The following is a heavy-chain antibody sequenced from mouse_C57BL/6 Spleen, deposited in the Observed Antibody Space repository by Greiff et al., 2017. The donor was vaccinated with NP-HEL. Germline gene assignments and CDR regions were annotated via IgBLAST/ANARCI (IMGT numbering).Heavy chain of an antibody. CDR3: ARGPDGYPFAY. Sequence: VQLKQSGPELVKPGDSVKISCKASGYSFTGYFMNWVMQSHGKSLEWIGRINPYNGDTFYNQKFKGKATLTVDKSSSTAHMELRSLTSEDSAVYYCARGPDGYPFAYWGQGTLVTVSA. CDR1: GYSFTGYF. CDR2: INPYNGDT. D-gene: IGHD2-3*01. J-gene: IGHJ3*01. V-gene: IGHV1-20*01.